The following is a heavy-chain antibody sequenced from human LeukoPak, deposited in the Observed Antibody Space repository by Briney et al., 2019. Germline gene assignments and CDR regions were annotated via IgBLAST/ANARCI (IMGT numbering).Heavy chain of an antibody. CDR3: AKREGIQGRYFRY. V-gene: IGHV3-9*01. CDR1: GFTFDDYA. CDR2: ISWNSGTI. Sequence: GGSLRLSCAASGFTFDDYAMHWVRQAPGKGLEWVSGISWNSGTINYADSVKGRFTISRDNAKNSLYLQMNSLRAEDTALYYCAKREGIQGRYFRYWGQGTLVTVSS. D-gene: IGHD3-9*01. J-gene: IGHJ4*02.